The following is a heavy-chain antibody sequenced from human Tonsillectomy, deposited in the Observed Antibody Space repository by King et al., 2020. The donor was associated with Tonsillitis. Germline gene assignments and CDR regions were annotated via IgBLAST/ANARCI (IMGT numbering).Heavy chain of an antibody. CDR3: APGGTWPVRMDV. CDR1: GGSLSTHY. J-gene: IGHJ6*02. CDR2: INHSGTT. D-gene: IGHD1-26*01. Sequence: VQLPQWGAGLLKPSETLSLTCAVYGGSLSTHYWSWIRQPPGKGLEWIGEINHSGTTHFNPSLKSRVTISVDTSKNQFSLRLNSVTAADTAVYYCAPGGTWPVRMDVWAKGPPSPSP. V-gene: IGHV4-34*01.